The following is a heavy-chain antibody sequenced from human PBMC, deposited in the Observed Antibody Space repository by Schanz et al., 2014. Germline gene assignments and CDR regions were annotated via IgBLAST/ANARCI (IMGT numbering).Heavy chain of an antibody. J-gene: IGHJ4*02. CDR2: ISGSGGST. D-gene: IGHD3-10*01. CDR3: ARIGGSVFDY. Sequence: EVQLVESGGGLVQPGGSLRLSCAASGFTFSAYAMTWVRQAPGKGLEWVSAISGSGGSTYYADSVKGRFTISSDNSKSTLYLQMSSLRAEDTAVYYCARIGGSVFDYWAQGTLVTVSS. CDR1: GFTFSAYA. V-gene: IGHV3-23*04.